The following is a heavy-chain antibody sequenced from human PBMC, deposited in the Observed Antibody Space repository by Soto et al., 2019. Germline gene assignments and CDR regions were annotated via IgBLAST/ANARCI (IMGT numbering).Heavy chain of an antibody. D-gene: IGHD3-22*01. CDR1: GYTFTSYY. V-gene: IGHV1-46*01. J-gene: IGHJ4*02. CDR3: ARDGNYYDSSGSFDY. Sequence: ASVKVSCKASGYTFTSYYMHWVRQAPGQGLEWMGIINPSGGSTSYAQKFQGRVTMTRDTSASTVYMELSSLRSEDTAVYYCARDGNYYDSSGSFDYWGQGTLVTVSS. CDR2: INPSGGST.